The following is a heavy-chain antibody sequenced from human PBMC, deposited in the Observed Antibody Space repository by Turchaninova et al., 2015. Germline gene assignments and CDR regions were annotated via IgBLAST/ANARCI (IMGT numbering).Heavy chain of an antibody. CDR3: ATLGSYRIAY. CDR2: VSHSGTT. CDR1: GYSINNGYY. D-gene: IGHD3-10*01. V-gene: IGHV4-38-2*01. J-gene: IGHJ4*02. Sequence: QVQLQESGPGLVTPSETLSLTCAVSGYSINNGYYWGWIRPPPGKGLEWIGSVSHSGTTYYNPSLKSRLTISLDTSNNQFSLKLSSVTAADTAVYYCATLGSYRIAYWGQGALVTVSS.